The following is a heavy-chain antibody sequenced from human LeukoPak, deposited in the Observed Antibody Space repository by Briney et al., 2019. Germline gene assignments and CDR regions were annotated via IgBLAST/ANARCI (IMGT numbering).Heavy chain of an antibody. V-gene: IGHV1-2*02. CDR2: INPNSGGT. CDR1: GSTFTGYY. CDR3: ARGPRKAVALDY. D-gene: IGHD6-19*01. J-gene: IGHJ4*02. Sequence: ASVKVSCKASGSTFTGYYMHWVRQAPGQGLGWVGWINPNSGGTNYAQKFQGRVTMTRDTSISTAYMELSRLRSDDTAVYYCARGPRKAVALDYWGQGTLVTVSS.